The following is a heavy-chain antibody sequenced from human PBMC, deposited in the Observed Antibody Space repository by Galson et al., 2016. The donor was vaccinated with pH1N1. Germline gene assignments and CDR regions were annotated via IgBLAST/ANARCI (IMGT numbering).Heavy chain of an antibody. J-gene: IGHJ2*01. CDR3: AREDYYDTDLSDWYFDL. CDR2: IIPILNTA. D-gene: IGHD3-22*01. V-gene: IGHV1-69*06. Sequence: SVKVSCKASGGTFGSYGINWVRRAPGQGLEWMGGIIPILNTAKYSQNFQGRVTITADKSTTTAYMELSSLRSEDTAVYFCAREDYYDTDLSDWYFDLWGRGTLLTVSS. CDR1: GGTFGSYG.